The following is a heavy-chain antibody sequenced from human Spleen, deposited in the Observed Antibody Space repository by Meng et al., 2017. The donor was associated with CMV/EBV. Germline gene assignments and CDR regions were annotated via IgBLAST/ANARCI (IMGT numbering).Heavy chain of an antibody. Sequence: ASVKVSCKASGYTFTGDYIHWVRQAPGQGLEWMGWINPNSGDTNYAQKFQGRVTMTRDTSVTTAYMELSRLRSDDTAVYYCARGRVPSIWFGEFGLDYWGQGTLVTVSS. D-gene: IGHD3-10*01. CDR1: GYTFTGDY. CDR3: ARGRVPSIWFGEFGLDY. J-gene: IGHJ4*02. V-gene: IGHV1-2*02. CDR2: INPNSGDT.